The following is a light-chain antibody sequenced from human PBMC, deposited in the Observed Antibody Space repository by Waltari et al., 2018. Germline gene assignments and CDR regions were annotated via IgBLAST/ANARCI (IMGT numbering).Light chain of an antibody. CDR1: QSVSSN. CDR3: QHYVPSPPWT. V-gene: IGKV3-20*01. Sequence: EIVLTQSPGTLSLSPGERATLSCRASQSVSSNLAWYQQKPGQAPRLLISGSSSRATGIPDRFSGSGSGTDFTFTISRLEPEDFAVYYCQHYVPSPPWTFGQGTKVEIK. J-gene: IGKJ1*01. CDR2: GSS.